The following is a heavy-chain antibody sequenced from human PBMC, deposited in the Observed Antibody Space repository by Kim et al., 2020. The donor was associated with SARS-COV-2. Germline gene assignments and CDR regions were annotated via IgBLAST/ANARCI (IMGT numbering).Heavy chain of an antibody. CDR3: ARDSDSGSYSQH. Sequence: NFAQKLQGRVTMTTDTSTSTAYMDLRSLRFDDTAVYYCARDSDSGSYSQHWGQGTLVTVSS. J-gene: IGHJ1*01. V-gene: IGHV1-18*01. D-gene: IGHD1-26*01.